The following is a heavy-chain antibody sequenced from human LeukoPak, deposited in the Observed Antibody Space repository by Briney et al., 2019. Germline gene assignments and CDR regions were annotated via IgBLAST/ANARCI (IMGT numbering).Heavy chain of an antibody. D-gene: IGHD3-9*01. J-gene: IGHJ4*02. CDR2: VSGRDTST. Sequence: PGGSLRLSCAASGFTFSNYAMSWVRQAPGKGLEWVSDVSGRDTSTYYTDSVKGRFTISRDNSKNTLYLQMNSLSAEDTAIYYCAKWGDYDVLTGYYDSDYWGQGTLVTVSS. CDR1: GFTFSNYA. V-gene: IGHV3-23*01. CDR3: AKWGDYDVLTGYYDSDY.